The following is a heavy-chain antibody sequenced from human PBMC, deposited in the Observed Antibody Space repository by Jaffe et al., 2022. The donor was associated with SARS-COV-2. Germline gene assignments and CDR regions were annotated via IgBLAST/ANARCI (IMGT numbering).Heavy chain of an antibody. Sequence: QVQLQQWGAGLLKPSETLSLTCAVYGGSFSGYYWSWIRQPPGKGLEWIGEINHSGSTNYNPSLKSRVTISVDTSKNQFSLKLSSVTAADTAVYYCARAAAGTWWFDPWGQGTLVTVSS. D-gene: IGHD6-13*01. V-gene: IGHV4-34*01. CDR3: ARAAAGTWWFDP. J-gene: IGHJ5*02. CDR1: GGSFSGYY. CDR2: INHSGST.